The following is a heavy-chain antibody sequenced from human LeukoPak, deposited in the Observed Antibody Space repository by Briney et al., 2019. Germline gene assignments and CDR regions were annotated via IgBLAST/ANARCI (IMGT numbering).Heavy chain of an antibody. J-gene: IGHJ4*02. CDR2: INPNSGGT. CDR3: ARVQMFRDCSGSSCYLRAYYFDY. V-gene: IGHV1-2*02. CDR1: GYTFTGYY. D-gene: IGHD2-15*01. Sequence: GASVKVSCKASGYTFTGYYMHWVRQAPGQGLEWMGWINPNSGGTNYAQKFQGRVTMTRDTSISTAYMVLSRLRSDDTAVYYCARVQMFRDCSGSSCYLRAYYFDYWGQGTLVTVSP.